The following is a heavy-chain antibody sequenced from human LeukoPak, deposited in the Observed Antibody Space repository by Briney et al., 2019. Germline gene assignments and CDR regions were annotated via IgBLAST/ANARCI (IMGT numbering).Heavy chain of an antibody. J-gene: IGHJ4*02. CDR3: ARARAGYSSGWDGTSTLYYFDY. D-gene: IGHD6-19*01. CDR1: GFTYSHNG. V-gene: IGHV3-30*02. CDR2: IQYDGNTI. Sequence: GGSLRLSCVASGFTYSHNGMHWVRQAPGKGLEWWAFIQYDGNTIFYADSVKGRFTISRDNSKNSLHLQMNSLRAEDTAVYYCARARAGYSSGWDGTSTLYYFDYWGQGTLVTVSS.